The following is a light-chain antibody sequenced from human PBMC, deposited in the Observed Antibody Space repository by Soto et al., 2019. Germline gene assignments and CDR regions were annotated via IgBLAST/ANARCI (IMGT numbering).Light chain of an antibody. J-gene: IGLJ3*02. CDR2: VNS. V-gene: IGLV1-40*01. CDR1: RSNIGAGYD. Sequence: QSVLTQPPSMSGAPGQRVTISCTGSRSNIGAGYDVHWYQQLPGAAPKLLIYVNSDRPSGVPDRFSGSKSDTSASLAITGLQTEDEADYYCQSFDSSLSAWVFGGGTKVTVL. CDR3: QSFDSSLSAWV.